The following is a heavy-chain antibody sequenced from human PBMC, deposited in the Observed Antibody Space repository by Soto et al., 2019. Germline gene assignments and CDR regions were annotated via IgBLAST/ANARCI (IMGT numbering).Heavy chain of an antibody. Sequence: GGSLRLSCEGSGFTFSSYSMNWVRQTPGKGLEWVSYISSSSATIYYADSVKGRFTISRDNAKKSLYLQMNSLRDEDTAVYFCVRDSPYSSALYEGFDSWGQGTLVTVYS. V-gene: IGHV3-48*02. CDR1: GFTFSSYS. CDR2: ISSSSATI. CDR3: VRDSPYSSALYEGFDS. J-gene: IGHJ4*02. D-gene: IGHD3-22*01.